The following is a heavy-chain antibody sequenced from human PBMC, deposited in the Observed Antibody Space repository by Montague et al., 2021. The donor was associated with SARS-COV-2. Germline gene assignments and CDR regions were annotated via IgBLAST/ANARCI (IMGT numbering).Heavy chain of an antibody. V-gene: IGHV4-59*01. Sequence: SETLSLTCTVSGDSISRYYWNWIRQPPGKGLEWIAYIYYSGSTNYNPSLKSRVTISVDTSKNQFSLKLSSVTAADTAVYYCARSRENYNILTGYPNYFDYWGQGTLVTVSS. CDR3: ARSRENYNILTGYPNYFDY. CDR2: IYYSGST. J-gene: IGHJ4*02. D-gene: IGHD3-9*01. CDR1: GDSISRYY.